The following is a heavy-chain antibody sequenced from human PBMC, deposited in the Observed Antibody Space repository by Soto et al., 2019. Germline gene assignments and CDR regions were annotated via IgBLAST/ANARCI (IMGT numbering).Heavy chain of an antibody. J-gene: IGHJ6*02. V-gene: IGHV3-23*01. D-gene: IGHD3-3*01. Sequence: EVQLLESGGDLIQPGGSLRLSCAASGFTFSTYAMTWVRQAPGKGLEWVAIISSSGDGTYYVDSVKGRFTISRDNSRNTMNLQMNSLRAEDTAVYYCAKNGDFWSWGMDVWGQGTTVTVSS. CDR1: GFTFSTYA. CDR3: AKNGDFWSWGMDV. CDR2: ISSSGDGT.